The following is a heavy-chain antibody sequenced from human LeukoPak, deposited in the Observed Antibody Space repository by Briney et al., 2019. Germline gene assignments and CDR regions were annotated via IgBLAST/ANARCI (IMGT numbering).Heavy chain of an antibody. J-gene: IGHJ3*02. CDR2: IKQDGSEK. D-gene: IGHD1-1*01. CDR3: ARVVLDDAFDI. V-gene: IGHV3-7*03. Sequence: QTGGPLRLSCAASGFTFSSYWMSWVRQAPGKGLEWVANIKQDGSEKYYVDSVKGRFTISRDNAKNSLYLQMNSLRAEDTAVYYCARVVLDDAFDIWGQGTMVTVSS. CDR1: GFTFSSYW.